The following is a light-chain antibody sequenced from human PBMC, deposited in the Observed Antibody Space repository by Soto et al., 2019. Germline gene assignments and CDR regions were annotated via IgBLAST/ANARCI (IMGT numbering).Light chain of an antibody. V-gene: IGKV1-17*01. J-gene: IGKJ1*01. CDR3: LQHHTYPNT. CDR2: ACS. CDR1: QGIRIY. Sequence: DIQMTQSPSSLSASVGDRFTITCRASQGIRIYLGWFQHKPGKAPRRLIYACSSLESVVPSRFSGSGSGTEFTLTISGLQHEDFAPYYCLQHHTYPNTFGQGTKVEIK.